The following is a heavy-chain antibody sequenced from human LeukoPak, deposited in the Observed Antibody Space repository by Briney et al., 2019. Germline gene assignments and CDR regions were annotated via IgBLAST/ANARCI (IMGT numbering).Heavy chain of an antibody. CDR1: GFTFSSYS. D-gene: IGHD6-13*01. J-gene: IGHJ4*02. Sequence: GGSLRLSCAASGFTFSSYSMNWVRQAPGKGLEWVSSISSSSSYIYYADSVKGRFTISRDNAKNSLYLQMNSLRAEDTAVYYCARGRIAAARYYFDYWGQGTLVTVSS. V-gene: IGHV3-21*01. CDR2: ISSSSSYI. CDR3: ARGRIAAARYYFDY.